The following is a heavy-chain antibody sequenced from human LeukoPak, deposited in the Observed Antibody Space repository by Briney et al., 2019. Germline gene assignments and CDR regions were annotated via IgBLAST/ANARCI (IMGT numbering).Heavy chain of an antibody. CDR2: IKQDGSEE. D-gene: IGHD2/OR15-2a*01. J-gene: IGHJ6*03. CDR1: GFTFSSYW. CDR3: ARLLSNYYYYYMDV. V-gene: IGHV3-7*01. Sequence: GGSLRLSCAASGFTFSSYWMSWVRQAPGKGLEWVANIKQDGSEEYYVDSVKGRFTISRDNAKNSLYLQMNSLMAEDTAVYYCARLLSNYYYYYMDVWGKGTTVTVSS.